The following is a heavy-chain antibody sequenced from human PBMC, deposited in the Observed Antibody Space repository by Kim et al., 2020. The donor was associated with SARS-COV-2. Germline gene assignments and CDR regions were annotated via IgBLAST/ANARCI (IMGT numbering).Heavy chain of an antibody. Sequence: SVKVSCKASGGTLSSFGISWVRLAPGQGLEWMGGIIPIFGTPNYAQKFQGRVTITADETSRTAYMELNSLRSEDTAVYYCASFRWATYCGGDCYESKWPFDYWGQGTLVTVSS. CDR3: ASFRWATYCGGDCYESKWPFDY. D-gene: IGHD2-21*01. CDR2: IIPIFGTP. V-gene: IGHV1-69*13. CDR1: GGTLSSFG. J-gene: IGHJ4*02.